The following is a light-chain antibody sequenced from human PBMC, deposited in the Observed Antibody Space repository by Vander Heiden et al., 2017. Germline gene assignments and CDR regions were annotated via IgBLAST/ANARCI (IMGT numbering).Light chain of an antibody. CDR1: SRAVGGYNY. CDR2: AVS. CDR3: SSYTSSSTLGYV. V-gene: IGLV2-14*01. Sequence: QPALTHPPSVSGAPGPTMTISRTGTSRAVGGYNYLSWYQQHPGKAPKPMIYAVSNRPSGVSNRFSGSKSGNTASLTISGLQAEDEADDYCSSYTSSSTLGYVFGTGTKVTVL. J-gene: IGLJ1*01.